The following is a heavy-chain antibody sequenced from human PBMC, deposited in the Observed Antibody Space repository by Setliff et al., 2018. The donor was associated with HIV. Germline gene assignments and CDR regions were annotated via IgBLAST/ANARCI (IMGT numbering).Heavy chain of an antibody. Sequence: PSETLSLTCNVSGGSISSYYWCWIRLPPGKGLEWLVDIYSSGTADYNPSLKSRATTSIDTSNNQFALKLTSMTAADTSVYFCARLKSASRYFGFDSWGQGTLVTVSS. CDR1: GGSISSYY. J-gene: IGHJ4*02. D-gene: IGHD2-21*01. V-gene: IGHV4-59*08. CDR3: ARLKSASRYFGFDS. CDR2: IYSSGTA.